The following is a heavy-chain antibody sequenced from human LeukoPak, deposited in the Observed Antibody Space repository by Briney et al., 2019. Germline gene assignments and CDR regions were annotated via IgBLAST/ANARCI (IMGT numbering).Heavy chain of an antibody. J-gene: IGHJ4*02. CDR1: GFTLNRYW. Sequence: PGGSLRLSCAASGFTLNRYWMHWVRQAPGKGLVWVSRINVDGSSTSYADSVKGRFTISRDNAKNTLSLQMNSLRAEDTAVYYCARVSVVGAQTHDYWGQGTLVTVSS. D-gene: IGHD1-26*01. V-gene: IGHV3-74*01. CDR2: INVDGSST. CDR3: ARVSVVGAQTHDY.